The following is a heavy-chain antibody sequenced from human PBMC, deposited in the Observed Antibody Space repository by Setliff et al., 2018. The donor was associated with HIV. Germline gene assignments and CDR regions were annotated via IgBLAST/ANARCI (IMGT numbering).Heavy chain of an antibody. Sequence: ASVKVSCKASGYTFTGYYMHWVRQAPGQGLEWMGWINPNSGGTTYAQKFQGRVTMTRDTSISTAYMELSRLRSDDTAVYYCARGEVTAISDYYYYGMDVWGQGTTVTVSS. CDR2: INPNSGGT. V-gene: IGHV1-2*02. CDR1: GYTFTGYY. J-gene: IGHJ6*02. CDR3: ARGEVTAISDYYYYGMDV. D-gene: IGHD2-21*02.